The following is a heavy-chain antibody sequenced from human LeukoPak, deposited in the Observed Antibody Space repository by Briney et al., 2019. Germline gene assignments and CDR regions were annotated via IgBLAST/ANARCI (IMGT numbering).Heavy chain of an antibody. D-gene: IGHD3-22*01. CDR1: GFTFSDYY. J-gene: IGHJ4*02. V-gene: IGHV3-11*04. CDR3: ARDYYDSSGPNHY. CDR2: ISSSGSTI. Sequence: PRGSLRLSCAASGFTFSDYYMSWIRQAPGKGLAWASYISSSGSTIYYADSVKGRFTTSRDNAKNSLYLQMNSLRAEDTAVYYCARDYYDSSGPNHYWGQGTLVTVSS.